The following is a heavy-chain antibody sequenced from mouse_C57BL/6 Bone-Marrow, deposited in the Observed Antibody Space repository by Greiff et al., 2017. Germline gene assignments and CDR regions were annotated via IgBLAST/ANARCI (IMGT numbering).Heavy chain of an antibody. J-gene: IGHJ1*03. CDR3: ARQHYYGSSYWYFDV. CDR2: ISSGSSTI. Sequence: EVMLVESGGGLVKPGGSLKLSCAASGFTFSDYGMHWVRQAPEKGLEWVAYISSGSSTIYYADTVKGRCTISRDNAKNTLFLQMTSLRSEGTAMYYCARQHYYGSSYWYFDVWGTGTTVTVSS. CDR1: GFTFSDYG. D-gene: IGHD1-1*01. V-gene: IGHV5-17*01.